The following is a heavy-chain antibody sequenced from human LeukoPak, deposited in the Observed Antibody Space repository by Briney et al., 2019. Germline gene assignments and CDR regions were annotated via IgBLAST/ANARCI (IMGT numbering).Heavy chain of an antibody. Sequence: SETLSLTCTVSGDSVSNGNYYSSWLRQPPGKALEWIGYIYYSGSTYYNPSLEGRVTISVDTSKNQFSVKLRSVTAADTAVYYCARSQNYYGSGDYWSQGTLVTVSS. CDR3: ARSQNYYGSGDY. CDR1: GDSVSNGNYY. CDR2: IYYSGST. J-gene: IGHJ4*02. V-gene: IGHV4-61*01. D-gene: IGHD3-10*01.